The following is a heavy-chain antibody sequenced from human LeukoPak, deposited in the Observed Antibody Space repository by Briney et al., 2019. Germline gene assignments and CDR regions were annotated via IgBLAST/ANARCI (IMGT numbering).Heavy chain of an antibody. Sequence: SVKVSCKASGGTFSPYAINWVRQAPGQGLEWMGGINPIFGTTNYAADFQGRVTISTDESTTTAYMEVSSLKSEDTAVYYRARGGYSLFDIWGQGTMVTVSS. CDR3: ARGGYSLFDI. J-gene: IGHJ3*02. CDR2: INPIFGTT. V-gene: IGHV1-69*05. D-gene: IGHD5-18*01. CDR1: GGTFSPYA.